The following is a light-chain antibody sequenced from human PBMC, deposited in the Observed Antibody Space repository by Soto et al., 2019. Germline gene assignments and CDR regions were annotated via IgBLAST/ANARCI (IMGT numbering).Light chain of an antibody. J-gene: IGKJ4*01. CDR1: QGITTF. CDR3: QKYNSAPLT. CDR2: AAS. V-gene: IGKV1-27*01. Sequence: DIQMTQSPSSLSASVGDRVTTTCRTSQGITTFLAWYQRNAGKAPKLLIYAASTLQSGVPSRVSGSGSGTDVTLTISGLQPEDVATYYCQKYNSAPLTFGGGTKV.